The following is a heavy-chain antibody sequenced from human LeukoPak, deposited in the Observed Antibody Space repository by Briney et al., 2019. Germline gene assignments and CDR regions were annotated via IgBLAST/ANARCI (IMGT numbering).Heavy chain of an antibody. D-gene: IGHD3-10*01. CDR1: GISFCDYH. J-gene: IGHJ4*02. CDR3: ARELLSLDY. V-gene: IGHV3-11*04. Sequence: GGSLRLSCSASGISFCDYHMSWIRQAPGKGLEWISHISGTGRTIHYADSVKGRFVISRDNAKNSLYLQMNSLRVEDTAVYYCARELLSLDYWGQGTLVTVSS. CDR2: ISGTGRTI.